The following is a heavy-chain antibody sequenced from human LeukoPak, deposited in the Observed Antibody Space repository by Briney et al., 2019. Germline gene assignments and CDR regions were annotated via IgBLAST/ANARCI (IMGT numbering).Heavy chain of an antibody. V-gene: IGHV3-30*02. CDR1: GFTFSSYG. D-gene: IGHD6-6*01. Sequence: GGSLRLSCAASGFTFSSYGMHWVRQAPGKGLEWVAFIRYDGSNKYYADSVKGRFTISRDNSKNTLYLQMNSLRAEDTAVYYCARTDSSSSPIDYWGQGTLVTVSS. CDR2: IRYDGSNK. J-gene: IGHJ4*02. CDR3: ARTDSSSSPIDY.